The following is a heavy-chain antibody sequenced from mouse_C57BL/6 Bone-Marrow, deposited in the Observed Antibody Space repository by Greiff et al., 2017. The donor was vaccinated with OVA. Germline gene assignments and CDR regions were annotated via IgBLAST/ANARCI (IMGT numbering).Heavy chain of an antibody. J-gene: IGHJ1*03. CDR3: ARCGYYWYFDV. Sequence: QVQLQQPGAELVKPGASVKLSCKASGYTFTSYWMQWVKQRPGQGLEWIGEIDPSDSYTNYNQKFKGKATLTVDTSSSTAYMQLSSLTSEDSAVYYCARCGYYWYFDVWGTGTTVTVSS. CDR1: GYTFTSYW. CDR2: IDPSDSYT. D-gene: IGHD2-2*01. V-gene: IGHV1-50*01.